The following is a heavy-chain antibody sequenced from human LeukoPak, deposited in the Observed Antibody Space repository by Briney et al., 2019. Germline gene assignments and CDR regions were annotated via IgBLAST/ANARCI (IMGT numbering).Heavy chain of an antibody. CDR1: GFTFNNYT. J-gene: IGHJ3*02. CDR3: AKDRWATVVDAFDI. D-gene: IGHD4-23*01. CDR2: ISGSGGST. V-gene: IGHV3-23*01. Sequence: GGSLRLSCAASGFTFNNYTMSWVRQAPGKGLEWVSAISGSGGSTYYADSVKGRFTISRDNSKNTLYLQMSSLRAEDTAVYYCAKDRWATVVDAFDIWGQGTMVTVSS.